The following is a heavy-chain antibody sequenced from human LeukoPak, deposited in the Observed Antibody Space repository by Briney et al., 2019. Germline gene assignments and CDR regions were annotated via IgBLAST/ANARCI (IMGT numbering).Heavy chain of an antibody. J-gene: IGHJ4*02. CDR2: INPSGGST. V-gene: IGHV1-46*01. Sequence: GASVKVSCKASGYTFTSYYMHWVRQAPGQGLEWMGIINPSGGSTSYAQKFQERVTITRDMSTSTAYMELSSLRSEDTAVYYCAAVAGSYYKTAMAGWGQGTLVTVSS. CDR3: AAVAGSYYKTAMAG. D-gene: IGHD5-18*01. CDR1: GYTFTSYY.